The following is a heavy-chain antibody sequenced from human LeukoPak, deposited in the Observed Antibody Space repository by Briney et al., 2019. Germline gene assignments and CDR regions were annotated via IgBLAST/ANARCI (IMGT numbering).Heavy chain of an antibody. J-gene: IGHJ5*02. CDR2: INPNSGGT. CDR3: ARGKYYDFWSGYSTTFDP. CDR1: GYTFTGYY. Sequence: ASVKVSCKAPGYTFTGYYMHWVRQAPGQGLEWMGWINPNSGGTNYAQKFQGRVTMTRDTSISTAYMELSRLRSDDTAVYYCARGKYYDFWSGYSTTFDPWGQGTLVTVSS. V-gene: IGHV1-2*02. D-gene: IGHD3-3*01.